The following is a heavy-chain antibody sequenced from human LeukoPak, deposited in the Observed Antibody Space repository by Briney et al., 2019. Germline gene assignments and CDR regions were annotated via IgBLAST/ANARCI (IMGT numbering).Heavy chain of an antibody. Sequence: GGSLRLSCAASGFTFSSYGMHWVRQAPGKGLEWVAFIRYDGSNKYYADSVRGRFTISRDNAKNSLYLQMNSLRAEDTAVYYCARDFYDTSGYYYDYWGQGTLVTVSS. CDR3: ARDFYDTSGYYYDY. D-gene: IGHD3-22*01. CDR2: IRYDGSNK. CDR1: GFTFSSYG. V-gene: IGHV3-30*02. J-gene: IGHJ4*02.